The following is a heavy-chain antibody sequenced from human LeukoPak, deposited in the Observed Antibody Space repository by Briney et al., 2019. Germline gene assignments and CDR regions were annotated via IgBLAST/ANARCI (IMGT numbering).Heavy chain of an antibody. CDR2: ISDTGGNT. CDR3: AKKAYYYRSGTYDPFDY. V-gene: IGHV3-23*01. J-gene: IGHJ4*02. CDR1: GFPFSSYV. Sequence: GGSLRLSCAASGFPFSSYVMTWVRQAPGKGLEWVSGISDTGGNTYYADSVKGRFTISRDNPKNTLYLQMNSLRVEDTAVYYCAKKAYYYRSGTYDPFDYWGRGTLVTVSS. D-gene: IGHD3-10*01.